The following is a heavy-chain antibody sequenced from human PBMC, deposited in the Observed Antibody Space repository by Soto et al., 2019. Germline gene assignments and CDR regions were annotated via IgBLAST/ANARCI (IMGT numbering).Heavy chain of an antibody. V-gene: IGHV1-24*01. J-gene: IGHJ4*02. CDR1: GYTHTELS. Sequence: VSVKVSCKVSGYTHTELSMLWVRHAPGKGLEWMGGFDPEDGETIYAQKFQGRVAMTEDTSTDTAYMELSSLRSEDTAVYYCATVAGYSSGLRYWGQGTLVTVSS. D-gene: IGHD6-19*01. CDR2: FDPEDGET. CDR3: ATVAGYSSGLRY.